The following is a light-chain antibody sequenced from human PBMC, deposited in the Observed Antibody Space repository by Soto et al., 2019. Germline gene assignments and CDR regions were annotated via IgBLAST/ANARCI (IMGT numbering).Light chain of an antibody. Sequence: QSVLTQPPSVSGAPGQRVTISCTWSSSNIGAGYDVHWYQQFSGTSPKLLIYVNDNRPSGVTDRFSGSKSVTSASLAIPGLLAEDEADYYCQSYDSSLSGFWVFGGGTKVTVL. V-gene: IGLV1-40*01. CDR3: QSYDSSLSGFWV. J-gene: IGLJ3*02. CDR2: VND. CDR1: SSNIGAGYD.